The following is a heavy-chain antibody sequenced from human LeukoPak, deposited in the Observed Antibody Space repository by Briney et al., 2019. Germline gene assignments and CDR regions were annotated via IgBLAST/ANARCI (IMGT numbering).Heavy chain of an antibody. V-gene: IGHV3-23*01. CDR2: ISGSGLST. CDR1: GFTFSSYA. J-gene: IGHJ4*02. Sequence: PGGSLRLYCAASGFTFSSYAMSWVRQAPGKGLEWVSAISGSGLSTYYAESVRGRFTTSRDNSKNTLYLQMNSLRAEDTAVYYCAKRADTGTSSSGWYDYWGQGTQVTVSS. D-gene: IGHD6-19*01. CDR3: AKRADTGTSSSGWYDY.